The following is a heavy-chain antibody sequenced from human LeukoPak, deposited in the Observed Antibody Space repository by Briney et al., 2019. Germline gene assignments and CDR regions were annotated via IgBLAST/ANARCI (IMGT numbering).Heavy chain of an antibody. J-gene: IGHJ6*02. CDR1: GGSVSSGSYY. D-gene: IGHD3-10*01. CDR2: INHSGST. Sequence: SETLSLTCTVSGGSVSSGSYYWSWIRQPPGKGLEWIGEINHSGSTNYNPSLKSRVTISVDTSKNQFSLKLSSVTAADTAVYYRARLFPSAKSHYYYYYGMDVWGQGTTVTVSS. CDR3: ARLFPSAKSHYYYYYGMDV. V-gene: IGHV4-39*07.